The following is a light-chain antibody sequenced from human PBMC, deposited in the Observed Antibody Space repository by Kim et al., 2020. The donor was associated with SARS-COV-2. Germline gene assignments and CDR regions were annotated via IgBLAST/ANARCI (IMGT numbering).Light chain of an antibody. CDR2: ASS. J-gene: IGKJ2*01. V-gene: IGKV1-39*01. CDR3: QQSYITPYT. CDR1: RAMRNF. Sequence: DIQMTQSLSSLSASVGDRVTVTCRASRAMRNFLNWFQHKPGGAPVLLIYASSTLQRGVPSRFSGSGSGTNFSLTINNLHPEYFANYFCQQSYITPYTFGQGTKLEI.